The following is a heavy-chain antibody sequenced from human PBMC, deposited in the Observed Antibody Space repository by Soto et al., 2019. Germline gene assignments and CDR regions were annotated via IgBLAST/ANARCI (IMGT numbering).Heavy chain of an antibody. CDR1: GYTINSYG. D-gene: IGHD3-16*02. V-gene: IGHV1-18*04. CDR2: ISAYNGNT. J-gene: IGHJ3*02. Sequence: SVKVSCKDSGYTINSYGISWVRQETGQGLEWMGWISAYNGNTNYAQKLQGRVTMTTDTSTSTAYMELRSLRSDDTAVYYCATTYMITFGGVIVDDAFDIWGQGTMVTVSS. CDR3: ATTYMITFGGVIVDDAFDI.